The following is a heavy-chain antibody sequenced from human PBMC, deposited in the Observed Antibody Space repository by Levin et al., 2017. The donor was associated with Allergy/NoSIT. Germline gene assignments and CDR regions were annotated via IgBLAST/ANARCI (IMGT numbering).Heavy chain of an antibody. CDR3: AKDEARYGSGSYSYFEY. Sequence: GGSLRLSCAASGFTFSSYAMSWVRQAPGKGLEWVSAINGGGGSTYYADSVKGRFTISRDNSKNTLYLQMNSLRAEDTAVYYCAKDEARYGSGSYSYFEYWGQGTLVTVSS. J-gene: IGHJ4*02. D-gene: IGHD3-10*01. V-gene: IGHV3-23*01. CDR2: INGGGGST. CDR1: GFTFSSYA.